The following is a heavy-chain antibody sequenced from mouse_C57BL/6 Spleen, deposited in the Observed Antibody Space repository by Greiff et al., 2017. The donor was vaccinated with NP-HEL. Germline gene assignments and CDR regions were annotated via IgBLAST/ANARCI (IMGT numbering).Heavy chain of an antibody. D-gene: IGHD2-4*01. V-gene: IGHV1-81*01. CDR2: IYPRSGNT. CDR1: GYTFTSYG. Sequence: QVQLQQSGAELARPGASVKLSCKASGYTFTSYGISWVKQRTGQGLEWIGEIYPRSGNTYYNEKFKGKATLTADKSSSTAYMALRSLTSEDSAVYFCARSYYDYDGGAWFAYWGQGTLVTVSA. CDR3: ARSYYDYDGGAWFAY. J-gene: IGHJ3*01.